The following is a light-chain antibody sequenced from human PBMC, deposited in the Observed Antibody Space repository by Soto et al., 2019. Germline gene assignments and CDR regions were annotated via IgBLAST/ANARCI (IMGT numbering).Light chain of an antibody. CDR3: QQYYSSWT. CDR1: QSISGTF. V-gene: IGKV3-20*01. Sequence: EIVLTQSPGTLSLSPGERATLSCRASQSISGTFLAWYQHKPGQAPRVLIYGASRRATGIPDRFCGSGSGTDFTLTISRLEPEDFALYYCQQYYSSWTFGQGTKVEMK. J-gene: IGKJ1*01. CDR2: GAS.